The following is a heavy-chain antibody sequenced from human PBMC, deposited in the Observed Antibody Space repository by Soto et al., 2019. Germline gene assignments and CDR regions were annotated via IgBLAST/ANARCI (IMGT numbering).Heavy chain of an antibody. CDR1: GGSFSGYY. CDR3: PRACLSPHYFDY. V-gene: IGHV4-34*01. CDR2: INHSGST. Sequence: QVQLQQWGAGLLKPSETLSLTCAVYGGSFSGYYWSWIRQPPGKGLEWIGEINHSGSTNYNPSLKSRVTISVDTSKNQFSLKLSSVTAADTAVYYCPRACLSPHYFDYWGQGTLVTVSS. D-gene: IGHD3-16*02. J-gene: IGHJ4*02.